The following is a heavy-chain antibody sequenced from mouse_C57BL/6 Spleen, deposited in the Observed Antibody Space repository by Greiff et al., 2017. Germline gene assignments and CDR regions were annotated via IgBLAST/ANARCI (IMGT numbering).Heavy chain of an antibody. CDR3: TRAGITTVVEYFDY. CDR1: GFTFSSYA. Sequence: EVKLVESGEGLVKPGGSLKLSCAASGFTFSSYAMSWVRQTPEKRLEWVAYISSGGDYIYYADTVKGRFTISRDNARNTLYLQMSSLKSEDTAMXYGTRAGITTVVEYFDYWGQGTTLTVSS. D-gene: IGHD1-1*01. V-gene: IGHV5-9-1*02. CDR2: ISSGGDYI. J-gene: IGHJ2*01.